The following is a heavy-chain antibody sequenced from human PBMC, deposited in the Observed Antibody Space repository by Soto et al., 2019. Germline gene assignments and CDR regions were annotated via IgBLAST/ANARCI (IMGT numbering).Heavy chain of an antibody. CDR3: AMVDVYVTPSPQDV. V-gene: IGHV1-18*01. D-gene: IGHD3-16*01. J-gene: IGHJ6*01. CDR2: INTYNGNT. Sequence: QVQLVQSGAEVKNPGASVKVSCKAFGYTFTRYGIGWARQAPGQGLEWMGWINTYNGNTNYAQNVQGRVTLTTDTSTSTAYMELRSLRSNDTAIYYCAMVDVYVTPSPQDVW. CDR1: GYTFTRYG.